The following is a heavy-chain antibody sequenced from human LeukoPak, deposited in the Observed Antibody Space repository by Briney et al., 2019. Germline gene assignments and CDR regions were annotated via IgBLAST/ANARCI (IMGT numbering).Heavy chain of an antibody. J-gene: IGHJ4*02. Sequence: SETLSLTCTVSGYSISSGYYWGWIRQPPGKGLEWIGSIYHSGSTYYNPSLKSRVTISVDTSKNQFSLKLSSVTAADTAVYYCARVTKQWLARVFDYWGQGTLVTVSS. V-gene: IGHV4-38-2*02. CDR3: ARVTKQWLARVFDY. CDR1: GYSISSGYY. CDR2: IYHSGST. D-gene: IGHD6-19*01.